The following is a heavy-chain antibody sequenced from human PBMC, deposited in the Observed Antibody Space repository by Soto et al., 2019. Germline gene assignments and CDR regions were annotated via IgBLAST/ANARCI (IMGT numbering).Heavy chain of an antibody. CDR2: IIPIFGTA. D-gene: IGHD3-16*01. J-gene: IGHJ4*02. V-gene: IGHV1-69*01. CDR3: ARHTGFLGGGFDY. Sequence: QVQLVQSGAEVKKPGSSVKVSCKASGGTFSTYAIDWVRQAPGQGLEWMGGIIPIFGTANYAQKFQGSVTXTADXXXSTAYLELSSLRSEDTAVYYGARHTGFLGGGFDYWGQGTLVTVSS. CDR1: GGTFSTYA.